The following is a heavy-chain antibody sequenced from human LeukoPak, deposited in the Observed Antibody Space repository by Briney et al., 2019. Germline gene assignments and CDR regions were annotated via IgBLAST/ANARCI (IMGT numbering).Heavy chain of an antibody. CDR3: ARHTAGTMYSY. V-gene: IGHV4-39*01. CDR2: IDYSGST. CDR1: GGSISSSSSY. J-gene: IGHJ4*02. D-gene: IGHD1-7*01. Sequence: SETLSLTCTVSGGSISSSSSYWGWIRQPPGMGLEWIGTIDYSGSTISNPSLKGRVTISVDTSKKQCSLKLSSVTATDTAVYYCARHTAGTMYSYWGQGTLVTVPS.